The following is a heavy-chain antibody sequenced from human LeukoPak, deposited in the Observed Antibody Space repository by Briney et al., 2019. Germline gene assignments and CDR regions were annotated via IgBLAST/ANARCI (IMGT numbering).Heavy chain of an antibody. V-gene: IGHV3-7*01. D-gene: IGHD2-2*01. CDR3: ARTSSTKCYDY. J-gene: IGHJ4*02. Sequence: GGSLRLSCAASGFTFSSYWMTWVRQVPGKGLERVANIKQDATEKKYVDSVKGRFTISRDNAKNSLYLQMNSLRAEDTAVYYCARTSSTKCYDYWGQGTLVTVSS. CDR1: GFTFSSYW. CDR2: IKQDATEK.